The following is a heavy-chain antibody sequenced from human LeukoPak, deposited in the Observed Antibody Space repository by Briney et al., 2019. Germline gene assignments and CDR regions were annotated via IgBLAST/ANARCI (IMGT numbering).Heavy chain of an antibody. D-gene: IGHD3-22*01. J-gene: IGHJ3*02. V-gene: IGHV3-48*03. CDR2: ISSSGSTI. CDR3: ARGTMIAWDAFDI. Sequence: QPGGSLRLSCAASGFTFSSYEMNWVRQAPGRGLEWVSYISSSGSTIYYADSVKGRFTISRDNAKNSLYLQMNSLRAEDTAVYYRARGTMIAWDAFDIWGQGTMVTVSS. CDR1: GFTFSSYE.